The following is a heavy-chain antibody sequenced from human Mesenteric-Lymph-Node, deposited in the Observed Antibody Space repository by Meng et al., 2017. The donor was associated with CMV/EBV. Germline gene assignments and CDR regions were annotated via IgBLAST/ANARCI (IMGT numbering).Heavy chain of an antibody. CDR1: GYSLTSYC. Sequence: KGSGYSLTSYCISWLRQMLGKGREWMGRIDPSDSYTNYSPSFQGHVTISADKSISTAYLQWSSLKASDTAMYYCARRNDSSGYVDYWGQGTLVTVSS. V-gene: IGHV5-10-1*01. D-gene: IGHD3-22*01. CDR3: ARRNDSSGYVDY. J-gene: IGHJ4*02. CDR2: IDPSDSYT.